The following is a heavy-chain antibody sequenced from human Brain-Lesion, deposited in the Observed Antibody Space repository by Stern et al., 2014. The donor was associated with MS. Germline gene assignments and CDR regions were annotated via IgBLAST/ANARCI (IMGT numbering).Heavy chain of an antibody. CDR1: GFTFRNYG. V-gene: IGHV3-30*18. Sequence: DQLVESGGGVVQPGRSLRLSCADSGFTFRNYGMHWVRQAPGKGLEWVAVISYDGSNKYYADSVKGRFTISRDNSKNTLYLQMHSLRTEDTAVYYCAKGRFPYYYDTSGYYAPLDYWGQGTLVTVSS. CDR3: AKGRFPYYYDTSGYYAPLDY. CDR2: ISYDGSNK. J-gene: IGHJ4*02. D-gene: IGHD3-22*01.